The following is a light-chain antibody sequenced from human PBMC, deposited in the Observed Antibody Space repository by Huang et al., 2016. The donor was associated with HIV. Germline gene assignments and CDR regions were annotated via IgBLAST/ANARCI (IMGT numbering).Light chain of an antibody. CDR1: QSVSGY. CDR3: QLRTNRPPRYT. Sequence: EIVLTQSPATLSLSPGERATLSCRAGQSVSGYLAWYQQKPGQAPRLLIYNTSNRAAGIPVRFSGSGSWTDFTLTISSLEPEDFAIYYCQLRTNRPPRYTFGQGTKLEI. J-gene: IGKJ2*01. V-gene: IGKV3-11*01. CDR2: NTS.